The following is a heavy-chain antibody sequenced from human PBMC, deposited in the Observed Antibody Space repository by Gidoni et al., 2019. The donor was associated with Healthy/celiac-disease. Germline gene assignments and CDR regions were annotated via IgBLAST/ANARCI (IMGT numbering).Heavy chain of an antibody. CDR3: ARHLSQLLLGFDY. Sequence: EVQLVESGGGLVKPGGSLRLSCAASGFTFSSYSMNWVRQAPGKGLEWVSSISSSSSYIYYADSVKGRFTISRDNAKNSLYLQMNSLRAEDTAVYYCARHLSQLLLGFDYWGQGTLVTVSS. V-gene: IGHV3-21*01. D-gene: IGHD2-15*01. CDR2: ISSSSSYI. J-gene: IGHJ4*02. CDR1: GFTFSSYS.